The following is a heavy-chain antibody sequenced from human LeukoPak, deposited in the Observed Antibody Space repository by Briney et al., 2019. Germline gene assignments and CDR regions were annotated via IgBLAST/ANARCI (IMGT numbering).Heavy chain of an antibody. CDR1: RFTFSSYT. CDR3: ATESGTYSGTCFDY. CDR2: IDPSSTYI. V-gene: IGHV3-21*01. D-gene: IGHD1-26*01. Sequence: PGGSLRLSCSASRFTFSSYTMNWVRQAPGKGLEWVSSIDPSSTYIYYADSVKGRFTISRDNAQNSLYLQMNSLRAEDTAVYYCATESGTYSGTCFDYWGQGTLVTVSS. J-gene: IGHJ4*02.